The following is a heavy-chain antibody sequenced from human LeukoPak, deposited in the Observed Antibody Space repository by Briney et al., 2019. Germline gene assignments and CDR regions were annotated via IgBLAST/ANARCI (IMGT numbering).Heavy chain of an antibody. CDR1: GFTFSSYA. CDR3: AKDCLVVAAPGGADY. CDR2: ISYDGSNK. V-gene: IGHV3-30-3*01. D-gene: IGHD2-15*01. J-gene: IGHJ4*02. Sequence: PGRSLRLSCAASGFTFSSYAMHWVRQAPGKGLEWVAVISYDGSNKYYADSVKGRFTISRDNSKNTLYLQMNSLRAEDTAVYYCAKDCLVVAAPGGADYWGQGTLVTVSS.